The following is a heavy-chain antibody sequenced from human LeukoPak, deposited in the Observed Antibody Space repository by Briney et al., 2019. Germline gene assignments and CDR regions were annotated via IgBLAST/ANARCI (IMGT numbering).Heavy chain of an antibody. CDR2: IIPILGIA. J-gene: IGHJ2*01. CDR3: ARDDADGYNFPSWYFEP. CDR1: GGTFSSYA. D-gene: IGHD5-24*01. V-gene: IGHV1-69*04. Sequence: SVKVSCKASGGTFSSYAISWVRQAPEQGLEWMGRIIPILGIANYAQKFQGRVTITADKSTSTAYMELSSLRSEDTAVYYCARDDADGYNFPSWYFEPWGRGTLVTVSS.